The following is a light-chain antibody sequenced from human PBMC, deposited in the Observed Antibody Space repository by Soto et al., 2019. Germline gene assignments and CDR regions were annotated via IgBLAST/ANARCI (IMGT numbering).Light chain of an antibody. CDR3: QQRYSTSWT. V-gene: IGKV1-39*01. Sequence: LITQAPSSVCASVGARVTITCRASQSISSYLNWYHQKPGTAPKLLIYAASSLQSGVPSRFSVSVSGTDFTLSICCLKPEDGATDEGQQRYSTSWTFVQGTKVDI. J-gene: IGKJ1*01. CDR1: QSISSY. CDR2: AAS.